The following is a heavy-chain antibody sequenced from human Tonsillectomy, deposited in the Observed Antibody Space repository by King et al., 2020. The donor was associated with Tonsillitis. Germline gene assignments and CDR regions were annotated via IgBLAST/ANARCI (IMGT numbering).Heavy chain of an antibody. J-gene: IGHJ4*02. V-gene: IGHV3-23*04. CDR2: ISGSGGSA. CDR3: AKRPLTPYYFDS. Sequence: VQLVESGGGLVQPGGSLRLSCAASGFTFSSYAMNWVRQAPGKELEWISVISGSGGSAYYADSVKGRFTISRDNSKNTVYLEMNSLRAEDTAVYYCAKRPLTPYYFDSWGQGTLVTVSS. CDR1: GFTFSSYA. D-gene: IGHD4-23*01.